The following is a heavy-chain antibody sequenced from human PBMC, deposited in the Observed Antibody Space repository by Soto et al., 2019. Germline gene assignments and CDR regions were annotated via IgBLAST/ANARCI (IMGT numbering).Heavy chain of an antibody. V-gene: IGHV1-3*01. J-gene: IGHJ4*02. CDR2: INAGNGNT. CDR1: GYTFTSYA. CDR3: AGVVYYDSSGYYYFDS. Sequence: QVQLVPSGAEVKKPGASVKVSCKASGYTFTSYAMHWVRQAPGQSLEGMGWINAGNGNTKYSQKFQVRVTITRDTSASTAYMELSSLRSEVTAGDYCAGVVYYDSSGYYYFDSWGQGPLVPVSS. D-gene: IGHD3-22*01.